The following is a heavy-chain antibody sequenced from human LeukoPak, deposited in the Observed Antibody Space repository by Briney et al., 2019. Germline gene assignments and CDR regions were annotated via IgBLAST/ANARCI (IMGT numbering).Heavy chain of an antibody. J-gene: IGHJ4*02. V-gene: IGHV5-51*01. D-gene: IGHD5-12*01. CDR3: ARGPNSGYARFNFDY. CDR1: GYSFTDYW. CDR2: IYPGDSDT. Sequence: GESLKISCKGFGYSFTDYWIGRVRQMPGKGLEWMGIIYPGDSDTRYSPSFQGQVTISADKSVNTAYLQWSSLTASDTAMFYCARGPNSGYARFNFDYWGQGTLVTVSS.